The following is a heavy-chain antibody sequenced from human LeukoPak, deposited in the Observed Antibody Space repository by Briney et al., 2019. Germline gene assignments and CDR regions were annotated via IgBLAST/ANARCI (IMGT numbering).Heavy chain of an antibody. V-gene: IGHV1-18*01. Sequence: ASVKVSCKASGYTFSTSAISWVRQAPGQGLEWMGWISVYNGNTKCTQKFQGRVTMTTDTSTSTACMELRNLRSDDTAVYYCARDYSSSWYYFNNWGQGTLVTVSS. CDR3: ARDYSSSWYYFNN. J-gene: IGHJ4*02. CDR2: ISVYNGNT. D-gene: IGHD6-13*01. CDR1: GYTFSTSA.